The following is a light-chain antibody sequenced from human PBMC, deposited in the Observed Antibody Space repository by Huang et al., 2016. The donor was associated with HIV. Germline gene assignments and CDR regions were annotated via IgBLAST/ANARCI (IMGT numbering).Light chain of an antibody. CDR2: GAS. CDR1: QTISSN. V-gene: IGKV3-15*01. CDR3: QQYNDWLSLT. J-gene: IGKJ4*01. Sequence: EIVMTQSPATLSVSPGERATLSCRASQTISSNLAWYQQKPGQAPRLLIYGASTRATGVPVRFSVSGSGTEFTLTISSLQFEDSAVYYCQQYNDWLSLTFGGGTKVGIK.